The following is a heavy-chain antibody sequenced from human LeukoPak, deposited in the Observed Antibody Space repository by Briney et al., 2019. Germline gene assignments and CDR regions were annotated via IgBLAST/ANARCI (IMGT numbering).Heavy chain of an antibody. D-gene: IGHD2-21*01. J-gene: IGHJ4*02. Sequence: GGSLRLSCAASGFTFSDYGMHWVRQAPGKGLVWVAFIRYDGSNRNYADSVKGRFTVSRDNSKNTLYLQMNSLRAEDTAVYYCAKDDALEHDCGGDCSFDYWGQGTLVTVSS. CDR2: IRYDGSNR. V-gene: IGHV3-30*02. CDR1: GFTFSDYG. CDR3: AKDDALEHDCGGDCSFDY.